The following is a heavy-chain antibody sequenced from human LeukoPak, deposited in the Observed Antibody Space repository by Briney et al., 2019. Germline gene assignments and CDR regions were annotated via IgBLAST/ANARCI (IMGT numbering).Heavy chain of an antibody. V-gene: IGHV3-74*01. CDR3: ARNLTGQPDF. Sequence: PGGSLRLSCAASGFTFSSYWMHWVRQAPGKGLLWVSRIDSEGSSTRYADSVKGRFTISRDNAKNTLFLQMNSLRVDDTAVYYCARNLTGQPDFWGQGTLVTVSS. J-gene: IGHJ4*02. D-gene: IGHD7-27*01. CDR2: IDSEGSST. CDR1: GFTFSSYW.